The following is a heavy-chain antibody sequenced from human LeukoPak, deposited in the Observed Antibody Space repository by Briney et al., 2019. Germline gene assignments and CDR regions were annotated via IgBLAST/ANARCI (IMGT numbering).Heavy chain of an antibody. Sequence: PSETLSLTCTVSGGSISSYYWSWIRQPPGKGLEWIGYIYYSGSTNYNPSLKSRVTISVDTSKNQFSLKLSSVTAADTAVYYCARRYSGYGGFDYWGQGTLVTVSS. CDR3: ARRYSGYGGFDY. CDR2: IYYSGST. D-gene: IGHD5-12*01. CDR1: GGSISSYY. V-gene: IGHV4-59*08. J-gene: IGHJ4*02.